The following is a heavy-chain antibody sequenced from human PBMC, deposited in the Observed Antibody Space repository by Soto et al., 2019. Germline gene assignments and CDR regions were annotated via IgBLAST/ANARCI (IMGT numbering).Heavy chain of an antibody. CDR3: ARDTTTESYYYYGMDV. V-gene: IGHV4-59*01. Sequence: SETLSLTCTVSGGSISSYYWIWIGQPPGKGLEWIGYIYYSGSTNYNPSLKSRVTISVDTSKNQFSLKLSSVTAADTAVYYCARDTTTESYYYYGMDVWGQGTTVTVSS. CDR1: GGSISSYY. D-gene: IGHD4-17*01. CDR2: IYYSGST. J-gene: IGHJ6*02.